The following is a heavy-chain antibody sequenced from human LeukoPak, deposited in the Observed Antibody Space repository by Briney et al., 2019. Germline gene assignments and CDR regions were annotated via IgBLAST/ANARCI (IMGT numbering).Heavy chain of an antibody. V-gene: IGHV1-8*01. D-gene: IGHD3-22*01. Sequence: ASVKVSCKASGYTFTSYDINWVRQATGQGLEWMGWMNPNSGNTGYAQKFQGRVTMTTDTSTSTAYMELRSLRSDDTAVYYCARDRVLGMIVVVSDYWGQGTLVTVSS. CDR2: MNPNSGNT. CDR1: GYTFTSYD. J-gene: IGHJ4*02. CDR3: ARDRVLGMIVVVSDY.